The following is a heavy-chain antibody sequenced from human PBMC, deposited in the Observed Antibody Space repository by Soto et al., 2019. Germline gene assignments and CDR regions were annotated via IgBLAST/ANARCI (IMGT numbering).Heavy chain of an antibody. D-gene: IGHD4-17*01. J-gene: IGHJ4*02. CDR1: GFTFSNAW. V-gene: IGHV3-15*01. CDR3: TTILNYGDYEEQDYYFDY. Sequence: EVPLVESGGGLVKPGGSLRLSCAASGFTFSNAWMSWVRQAPGKGLEWVGRIKSKTDGGTTDYAAPVKGRFTISRDDSKNTLYLQMNSLKTEDTAVYYCTTILNYGDYEEQDYYFDYWGQGTLVTVSS. CDR2: IKSKTDGGTT.